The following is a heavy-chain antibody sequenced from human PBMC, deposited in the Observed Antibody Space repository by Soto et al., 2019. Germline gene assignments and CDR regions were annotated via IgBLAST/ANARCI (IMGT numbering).Heavy chain of an antibody. J-gene: IGHJ6*02. V-gene: IGHV1-69*13. D-gene: IGHD3-3*01. Sequence: SVKVSCKASGGTFSSYAISWVRQAPGQGLEWMGGIIPIFGTANYAQKFQGRVTITADESTSTAYMELSSLRSEDTAVYYCARRSGKLRFLEWPLYYGMDVWGQGTTVTSP. CDR1: GGTFSSYA. CDR2: IIPIFGTA. CDR3: ARRSGKLRFLEWPLYYGMDV.